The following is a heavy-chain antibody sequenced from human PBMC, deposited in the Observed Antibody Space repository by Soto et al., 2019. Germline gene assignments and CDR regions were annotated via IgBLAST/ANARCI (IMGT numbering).Heavy chain of an antibody. J-gene: IGHJ3*02. V-gene: IGHV3-23*01. CDR1: GFTFSSYA. CDR3: AKAPLGDYGDRGGAVGAFDI. D-gene: IGHD4-17*01. Sequence: GGSLRLSCAASGFTFSSYAMSWVRQAPGKGLEWVSAISGSGGSTYYADSVKGRFTISRDNSKNTLYLQMNSLRAEDTAVYYCAKAPLGDYGDRGGAVGAFDIWGQGTMVTVSS. CDR2: ISGSGGST.